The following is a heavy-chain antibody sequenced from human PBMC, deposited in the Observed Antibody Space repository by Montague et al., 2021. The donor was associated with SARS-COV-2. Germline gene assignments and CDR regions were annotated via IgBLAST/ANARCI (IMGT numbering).Heavy chain of an antibody. D-gene: IGHD3-22*01. J-gene: IGHJ3*02. CDR3: ARFPTSYYYDSKAAPATPDAFDI. V-gene: IGHV4-39*01. Sequence: SETLSLTCTVSGGPISSSSYYWGWLRQPPGKGLEWIGSIYYSGSTYYNPSLKSRVTISVDTSKNQFSLKLSSVTAADTAVYYCARFPTSYYYDSKAAPATPDAFDIWGQGTMVTVSS. CDR1: GGPISSSSYY. CDR2: IYYSGST.